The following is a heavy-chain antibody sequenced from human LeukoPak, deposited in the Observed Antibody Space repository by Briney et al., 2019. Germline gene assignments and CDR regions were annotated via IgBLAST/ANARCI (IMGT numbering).Heavy chain of an antibody. CDR1: GFTFDDYG. Sequence: GGSLRLSCAASGFTFDDYGMSWVSQAPGKGLEWVSGINWNGGSTGYADSVKGRFTISRDNAKNSLYLQMNSLRAEDTALYHCARDYASFADAFDIWGQGTMVTVSS. CDR3: ARDYASFADAFDI. D-gene: IGHD3-16*01. V-gene: IGHV3-20*01. CDR2: INWNGGST. J-gene: IGHJ3*02.